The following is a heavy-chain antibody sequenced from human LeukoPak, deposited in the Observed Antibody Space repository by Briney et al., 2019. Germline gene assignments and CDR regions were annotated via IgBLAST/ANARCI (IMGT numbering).Heavy chain of an antibody. Sequence: GASVKVSCKASGGTFSSYAISWVRQAPGQGLEWMGIINPSGGSTSYAQKFQGRVTLTRDMSTSTVYMDLSSLRSEDTAVYYCARENSSGYYPYWGQGTLVTVSS. CDR3: ARENSSGYYPY. CDR1: GGTFSSYA. J-gene: IGHJ4*02. CDR2: INPSGGST. D-gene: IGHD3-22*01. V-gene: IGHV1-46*01.